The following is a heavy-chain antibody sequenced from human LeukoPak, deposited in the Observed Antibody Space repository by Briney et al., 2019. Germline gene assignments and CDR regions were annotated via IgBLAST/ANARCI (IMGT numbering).Heavy chain of an antibody. CDR1: GFTFSSSW. V-gene: IGHV3-74*01. J-gene: IGHJ4*02. CDR2: IKTDGSTT. Sequence: GGSLRLSCAVSGFTFSSSWMHWVRQAPRKGLVWVSHIKTDGSTTAYADSVKGRFTISRDNAKNTLYLQMNGLRAEDTGVYYCARGNQQLPRSTPDYWGQGTLVTVSS. D-gene: IGHD2-2*01. CDR3: ARGNQQLPRSTPDY.